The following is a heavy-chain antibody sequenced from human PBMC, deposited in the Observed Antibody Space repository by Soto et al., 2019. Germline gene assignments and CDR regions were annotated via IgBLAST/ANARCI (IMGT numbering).Heavy chain of an antibody. D-gene: IGHD4-17*01. CDR2: MNPNSGNT. CDR1: GYTFTSYY. J-gene: IGHJ4*02. V-gene: IGHV1-8*02. CDR3: ARGRSHHDYDY. Sequence: ASVKVSCKASGYTFTSYYMHWVRQAPGQGLEWMGWMNPNSGNTGYAQKFQGRVTMTRNTSISTAYMELSSLRSEDTAVYYCARGRSHHDYDYWGQGTLVTVSS.